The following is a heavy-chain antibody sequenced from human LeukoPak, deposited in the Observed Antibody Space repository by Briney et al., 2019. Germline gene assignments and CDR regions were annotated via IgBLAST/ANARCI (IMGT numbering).Heavy chain of an antibody. CDR1: GFTFSSYS. D-gene: IGHD2-21*02. CDR2: ISSSSSYI. Sequence: GGSLRLSWPASGFTFSSYSMNWVRQAPGKGLEWVSSISSSSSYIYYADSVKGRFTISRDTAQNSLSLQMNSLRAEDTAVYYCARAGAYCGGDCYAPLDYWGQGTLVTVSS. CDR3: ARAGAYCGGDCYAPLDY. V-gene: IGHV3-21*01. J-gene: IGHJ4*02.